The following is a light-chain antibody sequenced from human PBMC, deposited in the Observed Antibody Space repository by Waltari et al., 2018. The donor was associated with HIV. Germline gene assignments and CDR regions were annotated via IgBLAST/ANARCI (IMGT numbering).Light chain of an antibody. V-gene: IGLV2-23*01. J-gene: IGLJ3*02. Sequence: QSALTQPASVSGSPGQSITISCTGHSSAVGSYNVVSWYQQHPGKAPKLMIYEDNKRPSGVSNRFSASKSGNTASLTISGLQAEDEADYYCCSYTGSNTWLFGGGTKLTVL. CDR2: EDN. CDR1: SSAVGSYNV. CDR3: CSYTGSNTWL.